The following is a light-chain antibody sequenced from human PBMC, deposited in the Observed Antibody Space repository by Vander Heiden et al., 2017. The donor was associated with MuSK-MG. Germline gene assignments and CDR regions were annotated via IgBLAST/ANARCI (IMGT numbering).Light chain of an antibody. J-gene: IGKJ2*01. CDR2: AAS. CDR1: QSISSY. CDR3: QQSYSTHT. V-gene: IGKV1-39*01. Sequence: DIQMTQSPSSLSASVGDRVTITCRASQSISSYLNWYQQKPGKAPKLLIYAASSLQSGVPSRFSGSGSGTDFTLTISSLQPEDFATYYWQQSYSTHTFGQGTKLXIK.